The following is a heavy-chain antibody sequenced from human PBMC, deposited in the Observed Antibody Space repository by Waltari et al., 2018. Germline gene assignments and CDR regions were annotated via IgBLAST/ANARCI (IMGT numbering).Heavy chain of an antibody. V-gene: IGHV3-43*01. CDR3: AKGSPWLTNYYYYDSDV. CDR2: IRWDCVGT. CDR1: GFTFDDYT. D-gene: IGHD5-12*01. J-gene: IGHJ6*03. Sequence: EVQLVESGGVVVQPGGSLGLSCAASGFTFDDYTMHWIRQAPGTGLECVYLIRWDCVGTYNAESMNGRFTISRVKVKTSLYLQMYSLRTEDTALYYCAKGSPWLTNYYYYDSDVCGKGTTVTVAS.